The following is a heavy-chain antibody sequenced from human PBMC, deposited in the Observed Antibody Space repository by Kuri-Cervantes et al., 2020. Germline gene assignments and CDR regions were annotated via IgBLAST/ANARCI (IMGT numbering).Heavy chain of an antibody. CDR1: GFSINSGFY. J-gene: IGHJ4*02. CDR3: ARLDCSGTKRYPKFDY. D-gene: IGHD6-19*01. CDR2: FHHSGAT. V-gene: IGHV4-38-2*01. Sequence: GSLRLSCAVSGFSINSGFYWGWVRQPPGKGLTWIGSFHHSGATYYNPSLKSRASMSVDTSKNLFSLTLTSVTAADTAVYYCARLDCSGTKRYPKFDYWGQGTLVTVSS.